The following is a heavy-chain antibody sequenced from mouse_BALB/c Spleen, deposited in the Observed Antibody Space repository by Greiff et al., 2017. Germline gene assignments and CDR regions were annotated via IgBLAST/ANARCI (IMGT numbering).Heavy chain of an antibody. D-gene: IGHD2-1*01. Sequence: DVQLQESGPGLVKPSQSLSLTCSVTGYSITSGYYWNWIRQFPGNKLEWMGYISYDGSNNYNPSLKNRISITRDTSKNQFFLKLNSVTTEDTATYYCARVSYGIWDYAMDYWGQGTSVTVSS. V-gene: IGHV3-6*02. CDR1: GYSITSGYY. CDR3: ARVSYGIWDYAMDY. J-gene: IGHJ4*01. CDR2: ISYDGSN.